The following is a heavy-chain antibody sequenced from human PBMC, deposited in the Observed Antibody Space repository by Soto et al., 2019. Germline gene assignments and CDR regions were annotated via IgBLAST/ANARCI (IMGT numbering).Heavy chain of an antibody. CDR3: GRDAGVGDEMFDY. D-gene: IGHD2-8*01. CDR1: GFTFTNFG. CDR2: LNIDGAST. V-gene: IGHV3-23*01. Sequence: LRLSCVASGFTFTNFGMNWVRQAPGKGLEWVSTLNIDGASTHYADSVKGRFTISRDNSKNTHFLQMNSLRAEVPAVYYCGRDAGVGDEMFDYWGQGIQVTVSS. J-gene: IGHJ4*02.